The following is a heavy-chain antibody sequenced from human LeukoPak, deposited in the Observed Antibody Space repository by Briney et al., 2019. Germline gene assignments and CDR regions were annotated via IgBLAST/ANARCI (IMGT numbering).Heavy chain of an antibody. Sequence: ASETLSLTCTVSGGSISSSSYYWGWIRQPPGKGLEWIGSIYYSGSTYYNPSLKSRVTISVDTSKNQFSLKLSSVTAADTAVYYCARVFVGGSSFGESIDYWGQGTLVTVSS. V-gene: IGHV4-39*01. CDR3: ARVFVGGSSFGESIDY. D-gene: IGHD3-10*01. CDR2: IYYSGST. J-gene: IGHJ4*02. CDR1: GGSISSSSYY.